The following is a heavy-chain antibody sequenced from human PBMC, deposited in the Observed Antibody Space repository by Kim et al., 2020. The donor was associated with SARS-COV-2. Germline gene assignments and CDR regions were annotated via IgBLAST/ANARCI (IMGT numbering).Heavy chain of an antibody. CDR2: TWSDGSDE. CDR3: VREVGAVSNSGFDY. D-gene: IGHD3-10*01. V-gene: IGHV3-30*04. Sequence: GGSLRLSCVASGFTFSNYLLHWVRQAPGRGLEWVAVTWSDGSDEFYTDSVRGRFTISRDNSRNTLNLLMNSLTPEDTGLYYCVREVGAVSNSGFDYWGQGTLVTVSS. J-gene: IGHJ4*02. CDR1: GFTFSNYL.